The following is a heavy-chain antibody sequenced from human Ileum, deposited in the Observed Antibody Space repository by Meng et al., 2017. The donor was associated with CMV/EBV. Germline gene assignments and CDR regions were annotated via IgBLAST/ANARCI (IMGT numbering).Heavy chain of an antibody. Sequence: QVQLPDSGPGWGKFSRTLSLTCNVLGDSIIGDDHYWSWIRPPPGKGVEWIGYVFYSGSTYYNPSLMSRVTISLDTSKNQFSLKVTSVTAADTAVYYCARDSSGWSEGYFDYWGQGTLVTVSS. CDR2: VFYSGST. D-gene: IGHD6-19*01. CDR1: GDSIIGDDHY. V-gene: IGHV4-30-4*08. J-gene: IGHJ4*02. CDR3: ARDSSGWSEGYFDY.